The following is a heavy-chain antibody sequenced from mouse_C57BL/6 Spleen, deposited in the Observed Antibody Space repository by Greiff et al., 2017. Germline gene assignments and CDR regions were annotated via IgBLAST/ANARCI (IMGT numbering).Heavy chain of an antibody. J-gene: IGHJ1*03. CDR2: INYDGSST. D-gene: IGHD2-4*01. V-gene: IGHV5-16*01. CDR1: GFTFSDYY. CDR3: ARDQGDYRYWYFDV. Sequence: EVKLVESEGGLVQPGSSMKLSCTASGFTFSDYYMAWVRQVPEKGLEWVANINYDGSSTYYLDSLKSRFIISRDNAKNILYLKMSSLKSEDTATYYCARDQGDYRYWYFDVWGTGTTVTVSS.